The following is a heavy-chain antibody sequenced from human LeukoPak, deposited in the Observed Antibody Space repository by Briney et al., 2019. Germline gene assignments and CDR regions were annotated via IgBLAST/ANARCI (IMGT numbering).Heavy chain of an antibody. CDR1: GGSISSSSYY. CDR2: IYYSGST. V-gene: IGHV4-39*07. Sequence: SETLSLTCTVSGGSISSSSYYWGWIRQPPGKGLEWIGSIYYSGSTYYNPSLKSRVTISVDTSKNQFSLKLSSVTAADTAVYYCARDDGDYWGQGTLVTVSS. CDR3: ARDDGDY. J-gene: IGHJ4*02.